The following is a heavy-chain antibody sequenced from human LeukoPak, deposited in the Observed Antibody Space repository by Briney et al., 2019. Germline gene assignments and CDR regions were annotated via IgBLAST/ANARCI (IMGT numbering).Heavy chain of an antibody. D-gene: IGHD3-22*01. Sequence: GGSLRLSCTASGFTFGDYVMSWVRQAPGKGLEWVSAIIGSGASAHYADSVKGRFTISGDNSKNTLYLQMNSLIAADTAVYYCAKDRTYRKDWYYYDRSPRGIVAFDIWGQGTMVTVLS. J-gene: IGHJ3*02. CDR1: GFTFGDYV. CDR3: AKDRTYRKDWYYYDRSPRGIVAFDI. V-gene: IGHV3-23*01. CDR2: IIGSGASA.